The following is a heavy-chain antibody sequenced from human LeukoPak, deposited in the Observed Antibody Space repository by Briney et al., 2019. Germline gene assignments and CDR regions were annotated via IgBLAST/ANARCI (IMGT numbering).Heavy chain of an antibody. CDR3: ARAIRYCSGGSCYSVIDY. J-gene: IGHJ4*02. Sequence: PSETLSLTCTVSGGSISSYYWSWIRQPPEKGLEWIGYIYYSGSTNYNPSLKSRVTISVDTSKNQFSLKLSSVTAADTAVYYCARAIRYCSGGSCYSVIDYWGQGTLVTVSS. V-gene: IGHV4-59*01. CDR2: IYYSGST. D-gene: IGHD2-15*01. CDR1: GGSISSYY.